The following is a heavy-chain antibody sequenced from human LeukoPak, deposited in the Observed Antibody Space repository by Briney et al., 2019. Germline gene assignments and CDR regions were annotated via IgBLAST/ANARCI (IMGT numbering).Heavy chain of an antibody. J-gene: IGHJ3*02. CDR3: AREIFNGFDI. V-gene: IGHV3-30-3*01. CDR2: ISYDGSNK. Sequence: QSGGSLRLSCAGSGXTFRSYAMHWVRQAPGKGLEWVAVISYDGSNKDYADSVKGRFTISRDNSKNTLFLQMNSLRAEDTAVYYCAREIFNGFDIWGQGTMVTVSS. CDR1: GXTFRSYA.